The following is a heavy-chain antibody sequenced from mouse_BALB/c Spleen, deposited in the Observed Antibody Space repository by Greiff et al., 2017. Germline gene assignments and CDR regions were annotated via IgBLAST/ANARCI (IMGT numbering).Heavy chain of an antibody. CDR1: GDSITSGY. J-gene: IGHJ1*01. D-gene: IGHD1-2*01. V-gene: IGHV3-8*02. Sequence: EVKLMESGPSLVKPSQTLSLTCSVTGDSITSGYWNWIRKFPGHKLEYMGYISYSGSTYYNPSLKSRISITRDTSKNQYYLQLNSVTTEDTATYYCARRGYYYGYDWYFDVWGAGTTVTVSS. CDR3: ARRGYYYGYDWYFDV. CDR2: ISYSGST.